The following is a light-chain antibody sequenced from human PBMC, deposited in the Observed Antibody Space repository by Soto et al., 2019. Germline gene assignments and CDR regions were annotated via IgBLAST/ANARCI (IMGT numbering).Light chain of an antibody. CDR1: SSDIGSYNR. V-gene: IGLV2-18*02. Sequence: QSVLTQPPSVSGSPGQSVTISCTGTSSDIGSYNRVSWYQQPPGAAPKLMICEVNNRPSGVPERFSGSKSGNTASLTIFGLQAVDEADYYCSAFTTSDTYVFGTGTKVTV. CDR3: SAFTTSDTYV. J-gene: IGLJ1*01. CDR2: EVN.